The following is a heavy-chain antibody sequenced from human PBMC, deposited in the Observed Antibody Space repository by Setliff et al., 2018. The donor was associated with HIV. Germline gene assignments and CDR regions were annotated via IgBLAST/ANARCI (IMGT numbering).Heavy chain of an antibody. D-gene: IGHD2-15*01. V-gene: IGHV3-53*01. CDR2: IYSDGST. Sequence: SGGSLRLSCAASGFTVSSHYMSWVRQAPGKGLEWVSTIYSDGSTYHADSVKGRFTLSRDNAKNTLYLQMSSLRAEDTAVYYCAKGGANGWYGGVVAATGVFDSWGQGTLVTVSS. CDR1: GFTVSSHY. J-gene: IGHJ4*02. CDR3: AKGGANGWYGGVVAATGVFDS.